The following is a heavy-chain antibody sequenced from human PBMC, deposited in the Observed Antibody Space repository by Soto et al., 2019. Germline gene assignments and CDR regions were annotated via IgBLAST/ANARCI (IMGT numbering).Heavy chain of an antibody. CDR1: GFTVSSNY. J-gene: IGHJ6*02. Sequence: GGSLRLSCAASGFTVSSNYMSWVRQAPGKGLEWVSVIYSGGSTYYADSVKGRFTISRDNSKNTLYLQKNSLRAEDTAVYYCARDTGSGSYSYSIPLLLLGGMDVWGQGTTVTVSS. CDR2: IYSGGST. D-gene: IGHD3-10*01. V-gene: IGHV3-53*05. CDR3: ARDTGSGSYSYSIPLLLLGGMDV.